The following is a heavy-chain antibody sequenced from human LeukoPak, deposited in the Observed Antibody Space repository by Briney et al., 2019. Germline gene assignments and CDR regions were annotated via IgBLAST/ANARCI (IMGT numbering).Heavy chain of an antibody. CDR2: INPSGGST. J-gene: IGHJ5*02. Sequence: ASVKVSCKASGYTFTGYYMHWVRQAPGQGLEWMGIINPSGGSTSYAQKFQGRVTMIRDMSTSTVYMELSSLRSEDTAVYYCARQAAAGRFDWFDPWGQGTLVTVSS. V-gene: IGHV1-46*01. CDR3: ARQAAAGRFDWFDP. CDR1: GYTFTGYY. D-gene: IGHD6-13*01.